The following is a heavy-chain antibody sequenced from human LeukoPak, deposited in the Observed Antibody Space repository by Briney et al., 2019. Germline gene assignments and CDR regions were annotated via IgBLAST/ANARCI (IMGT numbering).Heavy chain of an antibody. CDR1: GGSISSYY. V-gene: IGHV4-59*08. D-gene: IGHD3-22*01. CDR2: IHYSGST. J-gene: IGHJ4*02. CDR3: ARLLIGYFDY. Sequence: SETLSLTCTVSGGSISSYYWSWIRQPPGKGLEWIGYIHYSGSTNYNPSLKSRVTISVDTSKNQFSLKLSSVTAADTAVYYCARLLIGYFDYWGQGTLVTVSS.